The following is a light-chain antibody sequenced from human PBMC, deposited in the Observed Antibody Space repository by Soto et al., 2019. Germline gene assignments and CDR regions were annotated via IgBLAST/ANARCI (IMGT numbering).Light chain of an antibody. V-gene: IGLV2-14*01. CDR1: SSDVGRYNY. CDR3: SSYTGSSTLYV. Sequence: QSALTQPASVSGSPGQSITISCTGTSSDVGRYNYVSWFQQDPGKAPKLIIYQVTYRPSGVSNRCSGSKSGNTASLTISGLHAEDEADYYCSSYTGSSTLYVFGTGTKLTVL. J-gene: IGLJ1*01. CDR2: QVT.